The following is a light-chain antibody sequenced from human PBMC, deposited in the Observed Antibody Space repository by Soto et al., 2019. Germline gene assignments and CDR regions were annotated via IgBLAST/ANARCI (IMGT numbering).Light chain of an antibody. CDR3: SSYTSSSTVA. J-gene: IGLJ2*01. Sequence: QSALTQPPSVSGSPGQSVTISCTGTSSDVGSYNRVSWYQQHPGTAPKLMIYEVSNRPSGVPDRFSGSKSGNTASLTISGLQAEDEADYYCSSYTSSSTVAFGGGTKLTVL. CDR2: EVS. CDR1: SSDVGSYNR. V-gene: IGLV2-18*02.